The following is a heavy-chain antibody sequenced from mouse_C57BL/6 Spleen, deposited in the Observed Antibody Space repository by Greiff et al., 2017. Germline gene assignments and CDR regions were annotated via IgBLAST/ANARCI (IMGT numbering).Heavy chain of an antibody. V-gene: IGHV1-7*01. CDR1: GYTFTSYW. Sequence: VQLQQSGAELAKPGASVKLSCKASGYTFTSYWMHWVKQRPGQGLEWIGYINPSSGYTKYNQKFKDKATLTADKSSSTAYMQLSSLPYEDSAVYYCARSPLMVTWYFDVWGTGTTVTVSS. J-gene: IGHJ1*03. CDR2: INPSSGYT. D-gene: IGHD2-13*01. CDR3: ARSPLMVTWYFDV.